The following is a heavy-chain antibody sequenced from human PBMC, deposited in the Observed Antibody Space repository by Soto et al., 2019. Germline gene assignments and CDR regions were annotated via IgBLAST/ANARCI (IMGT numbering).Heavy chain of an antibody. J-gene: IGHJ4*02. CDR2: ISASGGTT. CDR1: GVTFSTSP. D-gene: IGHD3-22*01. Sequence: AGGSLRLSCAASGVTFSTSPMSWVRQAPGKGLEGVSSISASGGTTLSADSVKGRFAISRDNSKNTLYLQMNSLRAEDTAVYYCAKGVTYHDDRSGRPYFFDSWGPGNPGHRLL. V-gene: IGHV3-23*01. CDR3: AKGVTYHDDRSGRPYFFDS.